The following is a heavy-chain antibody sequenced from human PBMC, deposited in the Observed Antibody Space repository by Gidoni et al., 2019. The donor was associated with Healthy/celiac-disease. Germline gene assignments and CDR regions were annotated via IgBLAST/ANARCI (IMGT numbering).Heavy chain of an antibody. V-gene: IGHV2-5*01. Sequence: QITLKESGPTLVKPTQTLPLTCTFSGFSLSTSGVGVGWIRQPPGKALEWLALIYWNDDKRYSPSLKSRLTITKDTSKNQVVLTMTNMDPVDTATYYCAHSPLGYCSSTSCLIWFDPWGQGTLVTVSS. D-gene: IGHD2-2*01. CDR3: AHSPLGYCSSTSCLIWFDP. CDR1: GFSLSTSGVG. J-gene: IGHJ5*02. CDR2: IYWNDDK.